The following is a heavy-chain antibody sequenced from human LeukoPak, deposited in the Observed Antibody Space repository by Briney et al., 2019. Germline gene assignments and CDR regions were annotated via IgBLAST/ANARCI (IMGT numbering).Heavy chain of an antibody. CDR1: GGTFSSYA. V-gene: IGHV1-69*06. Sequence: SVKVSCKASGGTFSSYAISWVRQAPGQGPEWMGGIIPIFGTANYAQKFQGRVTITADKSTSTAYMELSSLRSEDTAVYYCARVLVVPAAMPTNFDYWGQGTLVTVSS. CDR3: ARVLVVPAAMPTNFDY. D-gene: IGHD2-2*01. J-gene: IGHJ4*02. CDR2: IIPIFGTA.